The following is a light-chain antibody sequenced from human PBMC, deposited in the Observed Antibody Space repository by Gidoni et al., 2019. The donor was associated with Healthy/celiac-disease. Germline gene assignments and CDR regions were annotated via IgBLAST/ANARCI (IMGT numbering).Light chain of an antibody. CDR3: QQYNNWLT. J-gene: IGKJ4*01. Sequence: DIVMPQSPATLSVSPGERATLSCRASQSVSSNLAWYQQNPGQAPRLHSYGASTRATGIPARFSGSGSGTEFTLTISSLQSEDFAVYYCQQYNNWLTFGGGTKVEIK. CDR1: QSVSSN. CDR2: GAS. V-gene: IGKV3-15*01.